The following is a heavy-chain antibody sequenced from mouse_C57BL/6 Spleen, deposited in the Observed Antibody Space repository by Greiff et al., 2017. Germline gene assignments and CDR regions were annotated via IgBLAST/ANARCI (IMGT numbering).Heavy chain of an antibody. V-gene: IGHV5-16*01. CDR3: ARGWDGYFDV. J-gene: IGHJ1*03. CDR1: GFTFSDYS. CDR2: INYDGSST. D-gene: IGHD4-1*01. Sequence: EVKLVESEGGLVQPGSSMKLSCTASGFTFSDYSMAWVRQVPEKGLEWVANINYDGSSTYYLASLKSRFIISRDNAKNIQNLQESKRKSEDTATYYYARGWDGYFDVGGTGTTVTVSS.